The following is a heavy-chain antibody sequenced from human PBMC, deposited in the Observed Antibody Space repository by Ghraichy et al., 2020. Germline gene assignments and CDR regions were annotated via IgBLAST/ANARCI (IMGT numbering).Heavy chain of an antibody. CDR3: ARGGYSYGPARKLIFDY. J-gene: IGHJ4*02. CDR2: IYYSGST. V-gene: IGHV4-59*01. D-gene: IGHD5-18*01. Sequence: ETLSLTCTVSGGSISSYYWSWIRQPPGKGLEWIGYIYYSGSTNYNPSLKSRVTISVDTSKNQFSLKLSSVTAADTAVYYCARGGYSYGPARKLIFDYWGQGTLVTVSS. CDR1: GGSISSYY.